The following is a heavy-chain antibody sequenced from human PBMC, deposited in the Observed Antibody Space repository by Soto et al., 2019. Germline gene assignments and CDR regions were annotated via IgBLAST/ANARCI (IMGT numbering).Heavy chain of an antibody. CDR1: GFTFSSYW. D-gene: IGHD6-13*01. Sequence: HPGGSLRLSCAASGFTFSSYWMHWVRQAPGKGLEWVSGISETGDGTYYADTVEGRFTISRDNFKNTLYLEMNSLRADDTAVYYCAKEGSSRRFDFDYWGQGILVTVSS. J-gene: IGHJ4*02. CDR3: AKEGSSRRFDFDY. V-gene: IGHV3-23*01. CDR2: ISETGDGT.